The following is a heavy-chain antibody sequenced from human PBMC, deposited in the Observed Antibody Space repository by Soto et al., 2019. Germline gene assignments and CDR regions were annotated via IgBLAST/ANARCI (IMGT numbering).Heavy chain of an antibody. D-gene: IGHD6-19*01. Sequence: QVQLVESGGGVVQPGRSLRLSCAASGFTFSSYAMHWVRQAPGKGLEWVAVISYDGSNKYYADSVKGRFTISRDNSKNTLYLQMNSLRAEDTAVYYCARGGGKQWLGFDYWGQGTLVTVSS. V-gene: IGHV3-30-3*01. J-gene: IGHJ4*02. CDR3: ARGGGKQWLGFDY. CDR1: GFTFSSYA. CDR2: ISYDGSNK.